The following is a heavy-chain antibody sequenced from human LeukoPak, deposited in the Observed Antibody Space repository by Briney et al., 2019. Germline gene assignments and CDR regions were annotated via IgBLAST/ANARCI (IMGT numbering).Heavy chain of an antibody. CDR1: GYTFTSYG. CDR3: ARVGCSSTSCYTGTDY. J-gene: IGHJ4*02. V-gene: IGHV1-18*01. D-gene: IGHD2-2*02. Sequence: ASVKVSCKASGYTFTSYGISWVRQAPGQGLEWMGWISAYNGNTNYAQKLQGRVTMTTDTSTSTAYMELRSLRSDDTAVYYCARVGCSSTSCYTGTDYWGQGTLVTVSS. CDR2: ISAYNGNT.